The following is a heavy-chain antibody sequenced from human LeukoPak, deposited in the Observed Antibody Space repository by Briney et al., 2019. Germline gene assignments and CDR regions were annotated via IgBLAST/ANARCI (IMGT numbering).Heavy chain of an antibody. CDR1: GDSISSGDFY. CDR3: ARDGYNTLWYFDY. D-gene: IGHD5-24*01. CDR2: IYTTGST. Sequence: PSETLSLTCTVSGDSISSGDFYWSWIRQPAGKGLEWIGRIYTTGSTNYNPSLKSRVTISLDTSKNQFSLKLSSVTAADTAVYYCARDGYNTLWYFDYWGQGTLVTVSS. V-gene: IGHV4-61*02. J-gene: IGHJ4*02.